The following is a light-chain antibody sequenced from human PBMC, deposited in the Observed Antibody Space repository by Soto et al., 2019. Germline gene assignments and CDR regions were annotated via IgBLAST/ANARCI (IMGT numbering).Light chain of an antibody. CDR2: GAS. V-gene: IGKV3-15*01. CDR3: QQYENWPQLT. CDR1: QSVSSN. Sequence: EIVLTQSPGTLSLSPGKRATLSCRASQSVSSNLAWYQQKPGQAPRLLIYGASTRATGIPARFSGSGSGTEFTLTISSLQSEDFAVYYCQQYENWPQLTFGGGTKVDIK. J-gene: IGKJ4*01.